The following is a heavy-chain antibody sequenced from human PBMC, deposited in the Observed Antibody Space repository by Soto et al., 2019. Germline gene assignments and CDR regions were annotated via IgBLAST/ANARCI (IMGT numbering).Heavy chain of an antibody. V-gene: IGHV1-18*01. D-gene: IGHD4-17*01. J-gene: IGHJ5*02. CDR1: GYTFTSYG. CDR2: ISAYNGNT. CDR3: ARDLVGMTTVHYGGGVDP. Sequence: QVQLVQSGAEVKKPGASVKVSCKASGYTFTSYGISWVRQAPGQGLEWMGWISAYNGNTNYAQKLQGRVTMTTDTPTSTAYMELKRLRSDDTAVYYWARDLVGMTTVHYGGGVDPWGQGTLVTVSS.